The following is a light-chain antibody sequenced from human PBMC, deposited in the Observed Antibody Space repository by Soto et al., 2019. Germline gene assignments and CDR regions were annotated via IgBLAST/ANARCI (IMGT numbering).Light chain of an antibody. Sequence: EIVMTQSPATLSVSPGERASLSCRASQSVSSNLAWYQQKPGQTPRLLIHATSTRATGIPARFSGSGSGTALSTTITSLQSEDFAVYYCQHYNNWPLTFGGWSKV. CDR3: QHYNNWPLT. V-gene: IGKV3-15*01. J-gene: IGKJ4*01. CDR1: QSVSSN. CDR2: ATS.